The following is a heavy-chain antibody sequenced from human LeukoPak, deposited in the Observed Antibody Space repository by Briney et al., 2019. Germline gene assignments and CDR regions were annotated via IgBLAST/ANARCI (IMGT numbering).Heavy chain of an antibody. Sequence: SVKVSCKASGGTFSSYAISWVRQAPGQGLEWMGGIIPIFGTANYAQKFQGRVTITADESTSAAYMELSSLRSEDTAVYYCARARGITDYYYGMDVWGQGTTVTVSS. CDR1: GGTFSSYA. CDR2: IIPIFGTA. J-gene: IGHJ6*02. D-gene: IGHD3-3*01. V-gene: IGHV1-69*13. CDR3: ARARGITDYYYGMDV.